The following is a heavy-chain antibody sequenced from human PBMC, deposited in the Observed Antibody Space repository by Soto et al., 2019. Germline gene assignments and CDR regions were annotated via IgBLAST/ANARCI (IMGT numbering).Heavy chain of an antibody. CDR2: INPNGGST. V-gene: IGHV1-46*01. CDR1: GYTFINYY. Sequence: ASVKVSCKASGYTFINYYMHWVRQAPGQGLEWMGIINPNGGSTTYAQKIQGRVTLTRDTSTNTVNMELSSLRSENTAEYYCAREKWLVRRNDPFDIWGQGTMVTVSS. CDR3: AREKWLVRRNDPFDI. J-gene: IGHJ3*02. D-gene: IGHD6-19*01.